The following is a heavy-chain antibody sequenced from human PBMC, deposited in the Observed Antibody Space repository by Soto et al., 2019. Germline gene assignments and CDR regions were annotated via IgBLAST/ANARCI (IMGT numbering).Heavy chain of an antibody. D-gene: IGHD2-2*01. CDR2: IYYSGST. J-gene: IGHJ4*02. CDR3: ARLETHQSWYYFDY. V-gene: IGHV4-59*08. Sequence: TSETLSLTCTVSGGSISSYYWSWIRQPPGKGLEWIGYIYYSGSTNYNPSLKSRVTISVDTSKNQFSLKLSSVTAADTAVYYCARLETHQSWYYFDYWGQGTLVTVSS. CDR1: GGSISSYY.